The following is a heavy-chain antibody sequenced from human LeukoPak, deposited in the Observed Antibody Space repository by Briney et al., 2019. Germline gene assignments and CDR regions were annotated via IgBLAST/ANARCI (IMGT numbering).Heavy chain of an antibody. V-gene: IGHV4-4*02. J-gene: IGHJ4*02. Sequence: SGTLSLTCGVSGGSISSSIRWSWVRQPPGKGLEWIGEIHHEGSTKYSPSLKSRVTISVDKSKNQFSLNLNSVTAADTAVYYCARSYDTGWYEDYWGQGTLVTVSS. D-gene: IGHD6-19*01. CDR2: IHHEGST. CDR1: GGSISSSIR. CDR3: ARSYDTGWYEDY.